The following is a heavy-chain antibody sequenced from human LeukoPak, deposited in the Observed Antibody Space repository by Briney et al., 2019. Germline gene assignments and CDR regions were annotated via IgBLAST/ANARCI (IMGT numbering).Heavy chain of an antibody. D-gene: IGHD3-22*01. V-gene: IGHV3-23*01. CDR2: IIDSGGGT. CDR1: GFTFSSYA. Sequence: GGSLRLSCATSGFTFSSYAMSWVRQAPGKGLAWVSTIIDSGGGTYYADSVKGRFTISRDNSKNTLYLQMNSLRAGDTAVYYCARDAYDTSAYYYFDYWGQGTLVTVSS. CDR3: ARDAYDTSAYYYFDY. J-gene: IGHJ4*02.